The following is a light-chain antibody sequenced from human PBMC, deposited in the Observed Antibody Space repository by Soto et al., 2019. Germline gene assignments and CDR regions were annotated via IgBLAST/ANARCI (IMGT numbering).Light chain of an antibody. CDR1: SSDVGGYNY. J-gene: IGLJ2*01. CDR2: DVS. CDR3: SSYTSSSALV. V-gene: IGLV2-14*01. Sequence: QSVLTQPPSVSGSPGQSITISCTGTSSDVGGYNYVSWYQQHPGKAPNLMIYDVSNRPSGVSNRFSGSKSGNAASLTISGLQAEDEADYYCSSYTSSSALVFGGGTKLTVL.